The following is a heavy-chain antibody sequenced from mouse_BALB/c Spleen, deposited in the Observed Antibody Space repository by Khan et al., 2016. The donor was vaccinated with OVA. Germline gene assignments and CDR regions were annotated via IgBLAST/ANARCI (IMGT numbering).Heavy chain of an antibody. CDR2: LWAGGST. CDR3: ARPYYGSAWFAY. J-gene: IGHJ3*01. V-gene: IGHV2-9*02. CDR1: GFSLTSYG. D-gene: IGHD1-1*01. Sequence: QVQLKQSRPGLVAPSQSLSIICTVSGFSLTSYGVHWVRQPPGKGLEWLGVLWAGGSTNYNSALTSRLSISIDNSKSQVFLKMNSLQTDDTAMYYCARPYYGSAWFAYWGQGTLVTVSA.